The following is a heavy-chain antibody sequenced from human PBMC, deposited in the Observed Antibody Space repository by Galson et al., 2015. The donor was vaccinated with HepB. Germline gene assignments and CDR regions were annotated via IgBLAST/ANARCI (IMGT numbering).Heavy chain of an antibody. CDR1: GFTFSSYE. J-gene: IGHJ2*01. V-gene: IGHV3-48*03. Sequence: SLRLSCAASGFTFSSYEMNWVRQAPGKGLEWVSYISSSGSTIYYADSVKGRFTISRDNAKNSLYLQMNSLRAEDTAVYYCAHYGGEEVASWYFDLWGRGTLVTVSS. D-gene: IGHD4-23*01. CDR2: ISSSGSTI. CDR3: AHYGGEEVASWYFDL.